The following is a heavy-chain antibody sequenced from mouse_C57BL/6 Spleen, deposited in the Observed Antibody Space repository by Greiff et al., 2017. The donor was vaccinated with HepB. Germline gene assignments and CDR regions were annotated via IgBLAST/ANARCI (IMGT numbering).Heavy chain of an antibody. V-gene: IGHV1-54*01. D-gene: IGHD2-5*01. Sequence: VQLQQSGAELVRPGTSVKVSCKASGYAFTNYLIEWVKQRPGQGLEWIGVINPGSGGTNYNEKVKGKATLTADKSSSTAYMQLSSLTSEDSAVYFCARKGDSNYEGDYWGQGTTLTVSS. J-gene: IGHJ2*01. CDR2: INPGSGGT. CDR3: ARKGDSNYEGDY. CDR1: GYAFTNYL.